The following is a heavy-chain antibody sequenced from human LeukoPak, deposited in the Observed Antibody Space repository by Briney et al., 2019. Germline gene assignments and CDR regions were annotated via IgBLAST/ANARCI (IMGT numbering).Heavy chain of an antibody. J-gene: IGHJ3*02. CDR2: ISAYNGNT. D-gene: IGHD2-15*01. CDR3: ARYLGGSSAFDI. V-gene: IGHV1-18*04. Sequence: ASVKVSCEASGYTFTSYGLSWVRQAPGQGLEWMGWISAYNGNTNYAQKLQGRVTMTTDTSTSTAFMELRSLRSDDTAAYYCARYLGGSSAFDIWGQGTMVTVSS. CDR1: GYTFTSYG.